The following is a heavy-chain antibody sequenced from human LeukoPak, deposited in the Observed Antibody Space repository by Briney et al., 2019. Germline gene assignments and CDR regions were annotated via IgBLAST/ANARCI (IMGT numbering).Heavy chain of an antibody. CDR1: GFTFSSYG. D-gene: IGHD1-26*01. J-gene: IGHJ3*02. CDR3: ARDGDWELTDAFDI. Sequence: QSGGSLRLSCAASGFTFSSYGMHWVRQAPGKGLEWVAFIRYDGSNKYYADSVKGRFTISRDNSKNTLYLQMNSLRAEDTAVYYCARDGDWELTDAFDIWGQGTMVTVSS. CDR2: IRYDGSNK. V-gene: IGHV3-30*02.